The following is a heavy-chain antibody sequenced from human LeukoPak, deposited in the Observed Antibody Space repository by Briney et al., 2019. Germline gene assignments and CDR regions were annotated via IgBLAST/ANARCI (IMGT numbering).Heavy chain of an antibody. CDR1: GYTFTSYG. Sequence: ASVKVSCKASGYTFTSYGISWVRQAPGQGLEWRGWISAYSGNTDYAQRLQGRITMTTDTPTSTAYMELRSLRSDDTAVYYCSRDLTSSWKYGEIDFWGQGTRVTVSS. V-gene: IGHV1-18*01. CDR3: SRDLTSSWKYGEIDF. J-gene: IGHJ4*02. CDR2: ISAYSGNT. D-gene: IGHD1-7*01.